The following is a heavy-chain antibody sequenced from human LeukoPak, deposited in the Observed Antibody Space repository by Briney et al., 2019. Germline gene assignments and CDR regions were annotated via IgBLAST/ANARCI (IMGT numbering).Heavy chain of an antibody. CDR1: GYSFTSYW. V-gene: IGHV5-10-1*01. J-gene: IGHJ4*02. Sequence: GESLKISCKGPGYSFTSYWISWVRQIPGKGLEWMGRIDPSDSYTNYSPSFQGHVTISADKSISTAYLQWSSLKASDTAMYYCARQDPIAVAGDYWGQGTLVTVSS. CDR2: IDPSDSYT. D-gene: IGHD6-19*01. CDR3: ARQDPIAVAGDY.